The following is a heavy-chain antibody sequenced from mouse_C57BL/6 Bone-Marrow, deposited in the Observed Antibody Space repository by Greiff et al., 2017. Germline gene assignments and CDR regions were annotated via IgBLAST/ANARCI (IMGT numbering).Heavy chain of an antibody. Sequence: VQLQQPGAELVMPGASVKLCCKASGYTFTSYWMHWVKQRPGQGLEWIGEIDPSDSYTNYNQKFKGKSTLTVDKSSSTAYMQLSSLTSEDSAVYYCARSRLGDYWGQGTTLTVSS. V-gene: IGHV1-69*01. CDR2: IDPSDSYT. CDR1: GYTFTSYW. CDR3: ARSRLGDY. J-gene: IGHJ2*01.